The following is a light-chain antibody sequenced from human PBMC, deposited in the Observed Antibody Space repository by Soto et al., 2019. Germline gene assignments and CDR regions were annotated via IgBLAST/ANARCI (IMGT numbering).Light chain of an antibody. J-gene: IGKJ4*01. CDR3: QPVNNCTA. CDR2: GAS. CDR1: QGIGSY. Sequence: DFPLTPSPSFLSASVGDRVTITCRASQGIGSYLGWYQQATGKAPKLLNYGASTLQSGVPSRFSGSGPWTEAILTSSSPQPQDCATHYCQPVNNCTAFGGGTKV. V-gene: IGKV1-9*01.